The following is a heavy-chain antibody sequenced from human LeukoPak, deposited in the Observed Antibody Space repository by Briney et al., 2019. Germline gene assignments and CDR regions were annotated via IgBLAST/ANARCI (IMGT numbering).Heavy chain of an antibody. CDR1: GGSISSGNYY. J-gene: IGHJ4*02. V-gene: IGHV4-61*02. CDR2: IYTSGST. Sequence: SQTLSLTCTVSGGSISSGNYYWSWIRQPAGKGLEWIGRIYTSGSTNYNPSLKSRVTISVDTSKNQFSLKLSSVTAADTAVYYCARDIGGSSGWYNYFDYWGQGTLVTVSS. CDR3: ARDIGGSSGWYNYFDY. D-gene: IGHD6-19*01.